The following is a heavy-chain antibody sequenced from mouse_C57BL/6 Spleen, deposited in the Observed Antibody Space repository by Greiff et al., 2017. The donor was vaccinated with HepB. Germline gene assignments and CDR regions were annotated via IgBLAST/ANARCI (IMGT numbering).Heavy chain of an antibody. Sequence: QVHVKQPGAELVRPGTSVKLSCKASGYTFTSYWMHWVKQRPGQGLEWIGVIDPSDSYTNYNQKFKGKATLTVDTSSSTAYMQLSSLTSEDSAAYYCASIYYYGSIDVWGTGTTVTVSS. CDR3: ASIYYYGSIDV. D-gene: IGHD1-1*01. J-gene: IGHJ1*03. CDR1: GYTFTSYW. CDR2: IDPSDSYT. V-gene: IGHV1-59*01.